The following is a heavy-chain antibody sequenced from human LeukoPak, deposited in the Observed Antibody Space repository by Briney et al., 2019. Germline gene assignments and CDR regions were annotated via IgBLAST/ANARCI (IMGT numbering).Heavy chain of an antibody. D-gene: IGHD3-10*01. CDR3: ARVEYYGSGSYYYYYYYMDV. V-gene: IGHV1-46*01. CDR1: GYTFTSYY. J-gene: IGHJ6*03. Sequence: GASVKVSCKASGYTFTSYYMHWVRQAPGQGLEWMGIVNPSGGSTSYAQKFQGRVTMTRDTSTSTVYMELNSLRSEDTAVYYCARVEYYGSGSYYYYYYYMDVWGKGTTVTVSS. CDR2: VNPSGGST.